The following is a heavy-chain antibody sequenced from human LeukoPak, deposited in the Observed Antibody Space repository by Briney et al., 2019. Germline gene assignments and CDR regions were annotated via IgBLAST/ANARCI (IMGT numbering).Heavy chain of an antibody. Sequence: GGSLRLSCVASGFTFSTYWMNWVRQAPGKGLEWVATIKEDGSEKFYVDSVKGRFTISRDNAKNSLYLQMNSLRPEETAVYYCARDLSIGTTVLDYWGQGTLVTVSS. CDR2: IKEDGSEK. V-gene: IGHV3-7*01. D-gene: IGHD4-11*01. CDR3: ARDLSIGTTVLDY. J-gene: IGHJ4*02. CDR1: GFTFSTYW.